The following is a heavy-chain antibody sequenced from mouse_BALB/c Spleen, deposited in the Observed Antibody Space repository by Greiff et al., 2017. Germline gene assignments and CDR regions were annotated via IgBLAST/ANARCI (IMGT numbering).Heavy chain of an antibody. D-gene: IGHD2-14*01. V-gene: IGHV1S29*02. CDR3: ARRDYRYDGFAY. Sequence: DVKLQEPGPELVKPGASVKISCKASGYTFTDYNMHWVKQSHGKSLEWIGYIYPYNGGTGYNQKFKSKATLTVDNSSSTAYMELRSLTSEDSAVYYCARRDYRYDGFAYWGQGTLVTVSA. CDR2: IYPYNGGT. CDR1: GYTFTDYN. J-gene: IGHJ3*01.